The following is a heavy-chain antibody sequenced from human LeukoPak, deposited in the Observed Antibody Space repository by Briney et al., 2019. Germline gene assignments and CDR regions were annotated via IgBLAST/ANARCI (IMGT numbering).Heavy chain of an antibody. J-gene: IGHJ6*02. V-gene: IGHV3-43*02. CDR3: AKDKYSGYGSTLYYYYGMDV. CDR1: GFTFDDYA. D-gene: IGHD5-12*01. Sequence: GGSLRLSCAASGFTFDDYAMHWVRQAPGKGLEWVSLISGDGGSTYNADSVKGRFTISRDNSKNSLYLQMNSLRTEDTALYYCAKDKYSGYGSTLYYYYGMDVWGQGTTVTVSS. CDR2: ISGDGGST.